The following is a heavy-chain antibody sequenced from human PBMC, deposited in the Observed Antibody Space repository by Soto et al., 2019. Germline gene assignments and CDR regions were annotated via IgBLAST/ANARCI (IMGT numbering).Heavy chain of an antibody. CDR1: GYTFTSHY. Sequence: ASVKVSCKASGYTFTSHYIHWVRQAPAQGLEWMGFINPSGGSTIYAQRFQGRVTMTRDTSTSTVYMELSSLRSEDTAVYYCARNDKSGLDYWGQGTLLTVSS. CDR2: INPSGGST. CDR3: ARNDKSGLDY. D-gene: IGHD1-1*01. V-gene: IGHV1-46*01. J-gene: IGHJ4*02.